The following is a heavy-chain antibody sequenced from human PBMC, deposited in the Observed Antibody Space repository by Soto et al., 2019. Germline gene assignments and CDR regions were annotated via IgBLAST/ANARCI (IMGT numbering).Heavy chain of an antibody. V-gene: IGHV4-39*01. CDR1: GGSISSSSYY. J-gene: IGHJ4*02. CDR2: IYYSGST. CDR3: ARHTPAISISDH. D-gene: IGHD2-15*01. Sequence: SETLSLTCTVSGGSISSSSYYWGWIRQPPGKGLEWIGSIYYSGSTYYNPSLTSRVTISVDTSKNQFSLKLSSVTAADTAVYYCARHTPAISISDHWGQGTLVTVSS.